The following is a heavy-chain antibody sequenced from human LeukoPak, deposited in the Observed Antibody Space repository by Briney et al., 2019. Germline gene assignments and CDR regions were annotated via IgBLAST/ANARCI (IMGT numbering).Heavy chain of an antibody. J-gene: IGHJ4*02. CDR2: IFDGKTI. CDR1: GESLNYYF. V-gene: IGHV4-34*12. D-gene: IGHD4-23*01. CDR3: ASGAWAARLNS. Sequence: RASETLSLTCAVYGESLNYYFWSWIRQSPGKGLEWIGDIFDGKTINYNPSLKSRVTISAATSSQQFSLNLKSVTATDTAVYFCASGAWAARLNSWAQGDLVTVSS.